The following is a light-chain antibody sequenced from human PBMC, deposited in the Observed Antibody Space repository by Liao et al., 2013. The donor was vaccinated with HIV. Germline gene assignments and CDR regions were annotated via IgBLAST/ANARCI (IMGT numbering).Light chain of an antibody. CDR2: QDT. J-gene: IGLJ3*02. Sequence: SYELTQPPSVSVSPGQTASITCSGDKLGDKYACWYQQKPGQSPVLVIYQDTKRPSGIPERFSGSNSGNTATLTISRVEAGDEADYYCQVWDSSSDHRVFGGGTTLTVL. CDR1: KLGDKY. CDR3: QVWDSSSDHRV. V-gene: IGLV3-1*01.